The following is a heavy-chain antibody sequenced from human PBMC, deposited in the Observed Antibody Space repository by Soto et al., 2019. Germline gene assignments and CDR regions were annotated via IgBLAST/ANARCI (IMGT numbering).Heavy chain of an antibody. D-gene: IGHD5-12*01. CDR2: IIPILGTA. CDR3: AVGSVDIVPTGMKPFDP. V-gene: IGHV1-69*11. Sequence: QVQLVQSGAEVKKPGSSVKVSCKASGGTFSNYAISWVRQAPGQGLEWMGGIIPILGTANYAQKFQGRVTITADESTSTAYMGLSSLRSDDTAIYYCAVGSVDIVPTGMKPFDPWGQGTLVTVSS. CDR1: GGTFSNYA. J-gene: IGHJ5*02.